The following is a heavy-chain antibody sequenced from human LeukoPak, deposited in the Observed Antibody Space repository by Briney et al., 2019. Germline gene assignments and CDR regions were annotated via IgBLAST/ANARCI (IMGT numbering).Heavy chain of an antibody. J-gene: IGHJ4*02. CDR3: ARDQGTSWTEDY. CDR1: GGTFSSYA. D-gene: IGHD2-2*01. V-gene: IGHV1-2*02. Sequence: ASVKVSCKAFGGTFSSYAISWVRQAPGQGLEWMGWINPNSGGTNYAQKFQGRVTMTRDTSISTAYMELSRLRSDDTAVYYCARDQGTSWTEDYWGQGTLVTVSS. CDR2: INPNSGGT.